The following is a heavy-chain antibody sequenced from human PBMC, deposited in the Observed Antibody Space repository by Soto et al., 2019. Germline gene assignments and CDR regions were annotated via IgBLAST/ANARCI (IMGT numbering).Heavy chain of an antibody. CDR1: SGSISSNNW. J-gene: IGHJ3*02. D-gene: IGHD3-10*01. CDR3: AGERGSITDRGPFDI. Sequence: SETLSLTCTVTSGSISSNNWWSWVRQTTGRGLEWIGEIYHGGSTNYNPSLMSRVTISLDKSRNQFSLRLSSVTAADTAVYYCAGERGSITDRGPFDIWGQGTLVTVSS. V-gene: IGHV4-4*02. CDR2: IYHGGST.